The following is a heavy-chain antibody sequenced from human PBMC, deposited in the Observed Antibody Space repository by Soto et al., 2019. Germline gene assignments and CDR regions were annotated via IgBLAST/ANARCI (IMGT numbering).Heavy chain of an antibody. CDR1: GGSISSSSYY. CDR3: VGEDYYYGMDV. J-gene: IGHJ6*02. V-gene: IGHV4-39*01. D-gene: IGHD3-16*01. Sequence: SETLSLTCTVSGGSISSSSYYWGWIRQPPGKGLEWIGSIYYSGSTYYNPSLKSRVTISVDTSKKQFSLKLSSVTAADTAVYYCVGEDYYYGMDVWGQGTTVT. CDR2: IYYSGST.